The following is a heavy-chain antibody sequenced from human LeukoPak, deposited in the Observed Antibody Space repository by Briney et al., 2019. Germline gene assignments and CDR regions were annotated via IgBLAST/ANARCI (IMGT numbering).Heavy chain of an antibody. CDR2: INPNSSGT. D-gene: IGHD3-10*01. CDR3: ARAYYGSGSYYRNDY. CDR1: GYTFTGYY. Sequence: ASVKVSCKASGYTFTGYYMHWLRQAPGQGLEWMGWINPNSSGTNYAQKFQGRVTMTRDTSISTAYMELSRLRSDDTAVYYCARAYYGSGSYYRNDYWGQGTLVTVSS. V-gene: IGHV1-2*02. J-gene: IGHJ4*02.